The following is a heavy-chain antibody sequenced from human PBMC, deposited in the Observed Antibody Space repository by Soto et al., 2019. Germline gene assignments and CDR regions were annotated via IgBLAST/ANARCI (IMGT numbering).Heavy chain of an antibody. J-gene: IGHJ3*01. CDR2: IYYSGST. V-gene: IGHV4-31*03. CDR3: ARDFVV. CDR1: GGSISSGAYY. Sequence: QVQLQESGPGLVKPSQSLSLTCTVSGGSISSGAYYWGWLRQRPGKGWEWIGHIYYSGSTYYNPSLKSRVNIAVDTSKNQFSLKLSSVTAADTAVYYCARDFVVWGQGTMVTASS.